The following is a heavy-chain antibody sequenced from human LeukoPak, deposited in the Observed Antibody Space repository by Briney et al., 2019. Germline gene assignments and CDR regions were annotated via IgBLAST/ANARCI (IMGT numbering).Heavy chain of an antibody. CDR1: GFTFSSYS. D-gene: IGHD1-26*01. V-gene: IGHV3-48*01. Sequence: GGSLRLSCAASGFTFSSYSMNWVRQAPGKGLEWVSYISSSSSTIYYADSVKGRFTISRDNAKNSLYLQMNSLRAEDTAVYYCAREVGNRGFDYWGQGTLVTVSS. J-gene: IGHJ4*02. CDR3: AREVGNRGFDY. CDR2: ISSSSSTI.